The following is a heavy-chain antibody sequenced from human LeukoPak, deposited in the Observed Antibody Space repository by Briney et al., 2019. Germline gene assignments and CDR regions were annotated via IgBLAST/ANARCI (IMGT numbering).Heavy chain of an antibody. CDR3: AAIVGAYDAFDI. Sequence: GGSLRLSCAASGFTVSSNYMSWVRQAPGKGLEWVSVIYSGGSTYYADSVKGRFTIYRDNSKNTLYLQMNSLRAEDTAVYYCAAIVGAYDAFDIWGQGTMVTVSS. CDR1: GFTVSSNY. CDR2: IYSGGST. V-gene: IGHV3-53*01. J-gene: IGHJ3*02. D-gene: IGHD1-26*01.